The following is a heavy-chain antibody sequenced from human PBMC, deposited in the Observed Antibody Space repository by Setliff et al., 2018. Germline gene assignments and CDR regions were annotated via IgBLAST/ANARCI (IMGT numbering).Heavy chain of an antibody. CDR3: ARVTRFSYMDV. V-gene: IGHV4-61*02. CDR2: IYTDGST. CDR1: GDSISRAKYY. Sequence: SETLSLTCTVSGDSISRAKYYWSWIRQSAGKGLECIGRIYTDGSTKYNPSLNSRVTLLIDTAKNQISLRLSSVTAADTAVYFCARVTRFSYMDVWGKGTTDTVSS. D-gene: IGHD2-2*01. J-gene: IGHJ6*03.